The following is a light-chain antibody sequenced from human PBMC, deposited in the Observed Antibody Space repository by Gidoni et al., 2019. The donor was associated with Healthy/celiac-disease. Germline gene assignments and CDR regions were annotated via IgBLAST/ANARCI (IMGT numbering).Light chain of an antibody. V-gene: IGKV1-39*01. CDR2: AAS. Sequence: ASVGDRVTITCRASQSISSYLNWYQQKPGKAPKLLIYAASSLQSGVPSRFSGSGSGTDFTLTISSLQPEDFATYYCQQSYSTPYTFGQGTKLEIK. J-gene: IGKJ2*01. CDR3: QQSYSTPYT. CDR1: QSISSY.